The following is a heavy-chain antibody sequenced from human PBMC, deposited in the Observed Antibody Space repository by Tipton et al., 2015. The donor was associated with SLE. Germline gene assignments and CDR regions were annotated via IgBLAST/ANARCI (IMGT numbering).Heavy chain of an antibody. Sequence: QSGPEVKKAGASMKVSCKASGHTFSNYGISWVRQAPGQGLEWMGWISTYNGNTNSAQKLQGRVTMTTDTSTSTAYMELRSLRSDDTAVYYCARGRMTRYGFDIWGQGTMVTVSS. CDR3: ARGRMTRYGFDI. CDR1: GHTFSNYG. J-gene: IGHJ3*02. V-gene: IGHV1-18*01. CDR2: ISTYNGNT. D-gene: IGHD2-21*02.